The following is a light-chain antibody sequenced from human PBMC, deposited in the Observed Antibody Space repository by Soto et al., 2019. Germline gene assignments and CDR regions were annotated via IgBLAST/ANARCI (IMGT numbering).Light chain of an antibody. CDR3: QQYNSYWT. CDR1: QSISSW. V-gene: IGKV1-5*03. CDR2: KAS. Sequence: DIQMTQSPSTLSASVGDRVTITCRASQSISSWLAWYQQKPGKAPKVLIYKASSLESGVPSRFSGSGSGTEFTLTISSLQPDDFATCYCQQYNSYWTFGQGTKVEIK. J-gene: IGKJ1*01.